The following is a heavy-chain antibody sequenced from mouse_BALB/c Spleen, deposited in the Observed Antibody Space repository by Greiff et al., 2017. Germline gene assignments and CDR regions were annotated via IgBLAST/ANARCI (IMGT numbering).Heavy chain of an antibody. J-gene: IGHJ4*01. V-gene: IGHV1-9*01. CDR1: GYTFSSYW. Sequence: QVQLQQSGAELMKPGASVKISCKATGYTFSSYWIEWVKQRPGHGLEWIGEILPGSGSTNYNEKFKGKATFTADTSSNTAYMQVSSLTSEDSAVYYCARNYRYGDAMDYWGQGNSVTVSS. CDR2: ILPGSGST. CDR3: ARNYRYGDAMDY. D-gene: IGHD2-14*01.